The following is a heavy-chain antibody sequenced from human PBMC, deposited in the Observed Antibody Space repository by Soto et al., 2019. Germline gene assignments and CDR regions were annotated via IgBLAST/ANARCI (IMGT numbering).Heavy chain of an antibody. CDR3: ARVSVILRAPHFDY. Sequence: GGSLRLSCAASGFTFSSYWMHWVRQAPGKGLVWVSRINSDGSSTSYADSVKGRFTISRDNSKNTLYLQMNSLRAEDTAVYYCARVSVILRAPHFDYWGQGILVTVS. D-gene: IGHD2-21*01. J-gene: IGHJ4*02. CDR2: INSDGSST. V-gene: IGHV3-74*01. CDR1: GFTFSSYW.